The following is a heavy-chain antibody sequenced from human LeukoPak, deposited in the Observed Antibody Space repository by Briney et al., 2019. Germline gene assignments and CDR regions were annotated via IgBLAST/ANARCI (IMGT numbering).Heavy chain of an antibody. D-gene: IGHD6-19*01. CDR1: GFTFSSYW. J-gene: IGHJ4*02. CDR2: IDTDGTGT. V-gene: IGHV3-74*01. CDR3: TRLGGSSGVDY. Sequence: GGSLRLSCAASGFTFSSYWMHWVRQVPGKGLVWVSRIDTDGTGTSYADSVKGRFTVSRDNAKNTLYLQMISQRAEDTAVYYCTRLGGSSGVDYWGQGTLVTVSS.